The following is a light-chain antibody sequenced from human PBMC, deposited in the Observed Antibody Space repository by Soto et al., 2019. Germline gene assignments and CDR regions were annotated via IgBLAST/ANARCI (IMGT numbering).Light chain of an antibody. CDR1: SXDVGTYNL. CDR2: EDN. CDR3: CSYAGSYTYV. V-gene: IGLV2-23*01. Sequence: QSALTQPASVSGSPGQSITISCTGTSXDVGTYNLVSWYQQHPGNAPKLMIYEDNKRPSGISVRFSGSKSGNTASLTISGLQAEDEADYYCCSYAGSYTYVFGTGTKVTVL. J-gene: IGLJ1*01.